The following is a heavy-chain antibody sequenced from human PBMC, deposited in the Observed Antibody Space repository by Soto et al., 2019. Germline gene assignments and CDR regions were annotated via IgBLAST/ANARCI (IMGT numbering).Heavy chain of an antibody. D-gene: IGHD3-10*01. CDR1: GGSISSGGYY. Sequence: SETLSLTCTVSGGSISSGGYYWSWIRQHPGKGLEWIGYIYYSGSTYYNPSLKSRVTISVDTSKNQFSLKLSSVTAADTAVYYCARVDPYGSGSYYWFDPWGQGTLVTVSS. V-gene: IGHV4-31*03. CDR3: ARVDPYGSGSYYWFDP. CDR2: IYYSGST. J-gene: IGHJ5*02.